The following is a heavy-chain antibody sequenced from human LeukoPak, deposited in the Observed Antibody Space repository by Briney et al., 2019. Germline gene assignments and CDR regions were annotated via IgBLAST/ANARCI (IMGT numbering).Heavy chain of an antibody. J-gene: IGHJ4*02. D-gene: IGHD7-27*01. CDR1: GGSISSYY. CDR2: IYYSART. CDR3: ASRWVLTGEPY. V-gene: IGHV4-59*12. Sequence: SETLSLTCTVSGGSISSYYWSWIRQPPGKGLEWIGYIYYSARTNYNPSLKSRVTISVDKSKNQFSLKLTSVTAADTAVYYCASRWVLTGEPYWGQGTLVTVSS.